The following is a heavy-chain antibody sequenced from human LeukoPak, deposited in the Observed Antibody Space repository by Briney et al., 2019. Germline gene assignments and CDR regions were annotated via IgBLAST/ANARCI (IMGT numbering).Heavy chain of an antibody. J-gene: IGHJ6*03. CDR3: ARAPERVRGVIISYYYYYYMDV. CDR1: GYTFTSYD. V-gene: IGHV1-8*01. Sequence: ASAKVSCKASGYTFTSYDINWVRQATGQGLEWMGWMNPNSGNTGYAQKFQGRVTMTRNTSISTAYMELSSLRSEDTAVYYCARAPERVRGVIISYYYYYYMDVWGKGTTVTVSS. CDR2: MNPNSGNT. D-gene: IGHD3-10*01.